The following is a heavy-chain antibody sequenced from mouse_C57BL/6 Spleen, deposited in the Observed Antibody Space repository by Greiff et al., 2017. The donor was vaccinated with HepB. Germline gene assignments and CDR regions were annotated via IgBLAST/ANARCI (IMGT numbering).Heavy chain of an antibody. D-gene: IGHD1-2*01. J-gene: IGHJ4*01. CDR2: INPNNGGT. V-gene: IGHV1-26*01. Sequence: SGPELVKPGASVKISCKASGYTFTDYYMNWVKQSHGKSLEWIGDINPNNGGTSYNQKFKGKATLTVDKSSSTAYMELRSLTSEDSAVYYCARQRPYYAMDYWGQGTSVTVSS. CDR1: GYTFTDYY. CDR3: ARQRPYYAMDY.